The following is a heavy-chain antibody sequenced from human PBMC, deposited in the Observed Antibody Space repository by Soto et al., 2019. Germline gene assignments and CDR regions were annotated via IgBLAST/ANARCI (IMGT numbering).Heavy chain of an antibody. Sequence: ESLMISCQDSGYSFTSYLIALLLQMPVKGREWMGIVYPGDSDTRYSPSFQGQVTISADKSISTDYLQWSSLKASDTAMYYCARLSGCRNGVCYKFDYWGQGTLVTVSS. J-gene: IGHJ4*02. CDR1: GYSFTSYL. D-gene: IGHD2-8*01. V-gene: IGHV5-51*01. CDR2: VYPGDSDT. CDR3: ARLSGCRNGVCYKFDY.